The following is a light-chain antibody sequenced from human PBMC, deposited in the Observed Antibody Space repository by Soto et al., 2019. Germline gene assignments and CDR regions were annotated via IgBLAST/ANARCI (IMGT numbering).Light chain of an antibody. CDR1: QSVRRRY. CDR2: GAS. CDR3: QQYVSSPWT. V-gene: IGKV3-20*01. Sequence: EIVLTQSPGTLSLSPGERATLSCRASQSVRRRYLGWYQQKPGQAPRLLIYGASSRATGIPDRFSGSGSGTDFTLTISRLEPEDSAVYYCQQYVSSPWTFGQGTKVEIK. J-gene: IGKJ1*01.